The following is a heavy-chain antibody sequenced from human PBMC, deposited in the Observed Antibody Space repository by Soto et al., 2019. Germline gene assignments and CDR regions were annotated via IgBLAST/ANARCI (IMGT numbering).Heavy chain of an antibody. CDR2: INPNSGGT. CDR3: ARDQSPSSGWPGMDV. Sequence: GASVKVSCKASGYTFSAYYTHWVRQAPGQGLEWMGWINPNSGGTNYAQKFQGRVTMTRDTSISTAYMELNRLRSDDTAVYYCARDQSPSSGWPGMDVWGQGTTVTVSS. D-gene: IGHD6-19*01. J-gene: IGHJ6*02. V-gene: IGHV1-2*02. CDR1: GYTFSAYY.